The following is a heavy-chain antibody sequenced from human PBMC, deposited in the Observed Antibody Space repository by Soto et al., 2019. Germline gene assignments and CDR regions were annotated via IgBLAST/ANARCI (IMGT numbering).Heavy chain of an antibody. Sequence: QVQLVQSGAEVKKPGSSVKVSCKASGGTFSSYAISWVRQAPGQGLEWMGGLIPIFGTANYAQKFQGRVTITAAESTSTAYMELSSLRSEDTAVYYCARLGTGEVQWYYWGQGTLVTVSS. D-gene: IGHD2-15*01. CDR2: LIPIFGTA. CDR1: GGTFSSYA. V-gene: IGHV1-69*01. J-gene: IGHJ4*02. CDR3: ARLGTGEVQWYY.